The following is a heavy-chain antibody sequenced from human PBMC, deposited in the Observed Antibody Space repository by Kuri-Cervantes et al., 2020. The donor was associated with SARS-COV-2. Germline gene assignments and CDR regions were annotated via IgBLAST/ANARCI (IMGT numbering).Heavy chain of an antibody. J-gene: IGHJ4*02. D-gene: IGHD6-19*01. CDR1: GFILSNYA. CDR2: ISHSGSTI. CDR3: AREGYSSGQDFDS. Sequence: GESLKISCAASGFILSNYAMSWVRQAPGKGLEGVSTISHSGSTIHYADSVKGRFTISRDSSKNTLFLRMYSLRGDDTAIYYWAREGYSSGQDFDSWGQGALVTVSS. V-gene: IGHV3-23*01.